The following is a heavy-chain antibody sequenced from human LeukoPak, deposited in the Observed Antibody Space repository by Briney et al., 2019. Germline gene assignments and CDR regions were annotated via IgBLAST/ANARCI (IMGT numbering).Heavy chain of an antibody. J-gene: IGHJ4*02. CDR3: ARDRVLRYFDWLLCFDY. D-gene: IGHD3-9*01. CDR2: ISAYNGNT. V-gene: IGHV1-18*01. CDR1: GYTFTSYG. Sequence: GASVKVSCKASGYTFTSYGISWVRQAPGQGLEWMGWISAYNGNTNYAQKLQGRVTMTTDTSTSTAYMELRGLRSDDTAVYYCARDRVLRYFDWLLCFDYWGQGTLVTVSS.